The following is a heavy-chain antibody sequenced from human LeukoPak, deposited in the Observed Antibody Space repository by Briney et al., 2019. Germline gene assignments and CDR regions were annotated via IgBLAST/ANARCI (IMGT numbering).Heavy chain of an antibody. Sequence: PSETLSLTCTVSGGSISSSSYYWGWIRQPPGKGLEWIGSIYYSGSTYYNPSLKSRVTISVDTSKNQFSLKLSSVTAADTAVYYCARAIRDGYNNNYYFDCWGQGTLVTVSS. CDR3: ARAIRDGYNNNYYFDC. CDR1: GGSISSSSYY. V-gene: IGHV4-39*01. D-gene: IGHD5-24*01. J-gene: IGHJ4*02. CDR2: IYYSGST.